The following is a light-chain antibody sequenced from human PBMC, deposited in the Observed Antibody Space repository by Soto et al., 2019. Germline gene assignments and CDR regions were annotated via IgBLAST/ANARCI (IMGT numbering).Light chain of an antibody. J-gene: IGKJ1*01. CDR3: QQLNSYPWT. Sequence: IQLTQSPSSLSASVGDRLTITCRASRGISSYLAWYQQKPGKAPKLLIYAASTLQSGVPSRFSGSGSGTDFTLTISSLHPEDFATYYCQQLNSYPWTFGQSTKV. V-gene: IGKV1-9*01. CDR2: AAS. CDR1: RGISSY.